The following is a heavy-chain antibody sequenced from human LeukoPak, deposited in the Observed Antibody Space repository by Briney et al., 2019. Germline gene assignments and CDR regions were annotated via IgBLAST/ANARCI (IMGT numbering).Heavy chain of an antibody. CDR1: GGSISSGGYS. J-gene: IGHJ5*02. V-gene: IGHV4-30-2*01. CDR3: ARIVVVPAAILGDNWFDP. CDR2: IYHNGST. D-gene: IGHD2-2*02. Sequence: SETLSLTCAVSGGSISSGGYSWSWIRQPPGKGLEWIGYIYHNGSTYYNLSLKSRVTISVDRSKNQFSLNLSSVTAADTAVYYCARIVVVPAAILGDNWFDPWGQGTLVTVSS.